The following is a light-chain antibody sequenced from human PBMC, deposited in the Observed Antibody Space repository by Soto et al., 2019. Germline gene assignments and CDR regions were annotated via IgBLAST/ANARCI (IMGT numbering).Light chain of an antibody. J-gene: IGKJ2*02. CDR2: LGS. Sequence: DFVMTQSPLSLPVTPGEPASISCRSSQSLLHSNGYNYLDWYLQKSGQSPQILIYLGSNRAYGVPDKVSVSGSGTDFTLKISRVEADGVGVYYCMQHLQAPCTIGQETKLEIK. CDR1: QSLLHSNGYNY. CDR3: MQHLQAPCT. V-gene: IGKV2-28*01.